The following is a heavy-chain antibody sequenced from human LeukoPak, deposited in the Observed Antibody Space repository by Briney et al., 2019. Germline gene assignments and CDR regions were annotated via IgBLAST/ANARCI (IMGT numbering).Heavy chain of an antibody. CDR2: VHYSGST. J-gene: IGHJ5*02. CDR1: GGSISSSSYF. Sequence: PSETLSLTCSVSGGSISSSSYFWGWIRQPPGKGLEWIASVHYSGSTYYNPSLRSRVTISIDTSKNQFSLKLTSVTAADTAVYYCASSLFDPWGQGTLVTVSS. CDR3: ASSLFDP. V-gene: IGHV4-39*07.